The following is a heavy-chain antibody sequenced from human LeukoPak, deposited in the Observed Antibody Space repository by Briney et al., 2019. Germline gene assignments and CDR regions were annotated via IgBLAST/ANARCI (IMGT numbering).Heavy chain of an antibody. CDR3: ARGRCSGSYYHYYGMDV. CDR1: GGTFSSYA. J-gene: IGHJ6*02. CDR2: IIPIFGTA. D-gene: IGHD3-10*02. Sequence: SVKVSCKASGGTFSSYAISWVRQAPGQGLEWMGGIIPIFGTANYAQKFQGRVTITADESTSTAYMELSSLRSEDTSVYYCARGRCSGSYYHYYGMDVWGQGTTVTVSS. V-gene: IGHV1-69*13.